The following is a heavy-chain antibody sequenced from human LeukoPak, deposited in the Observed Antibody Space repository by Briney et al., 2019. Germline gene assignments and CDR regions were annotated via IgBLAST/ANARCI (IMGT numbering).Heavy chain of an antibody. Sequence: RGSLRLSCAASGFTFSSYAMSWVRQAPGKGLEWVSAISGSGGSTYYADSVKGRFTISRDNSKNTLYLQMNSLRAEDTAVYYCAKAASSSWPSYYYGMDVWGQGTTVTVSS. CDR3: AKAASSSWPSYYYGMDV. D-gene: IGHD6-13*01. CDR2: ISGSGGST. V-gene: IGHV3-23*01. CDR1: GFTFSSYA. J-gene: IGHJ6*02.